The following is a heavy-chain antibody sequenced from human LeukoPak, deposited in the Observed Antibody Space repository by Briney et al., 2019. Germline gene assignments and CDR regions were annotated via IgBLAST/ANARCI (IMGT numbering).Heavy chain of an antibody. CDR2: INHSGST. CDR3: ARGRGDCSGGSCYTQLFDY. J-gene: IGHJ4*02. V-gene: IGHV4-34*01. D-gene: IGHD2-15*01. Sequence: SETLSLTCAVYGGSFSGYYWRWIRQPPGKGLEWIGEINHSGSTNYNPSLKSRVTISVDTSKNQFSLKLSSVTAADTAVYYCARGRGDCSGGSCYTQLFDYWGQGTLVTVSS. CDR1: GGSFSGYY.